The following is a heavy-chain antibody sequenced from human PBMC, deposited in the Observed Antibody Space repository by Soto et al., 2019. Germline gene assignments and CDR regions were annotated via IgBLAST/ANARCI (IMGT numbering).Heavy chain of an antibody. D-gene: IGHD3-3*01. Sequence: EVQLLESGGGLVQPGGSLRLSCAASGFTFSSYAMSWVRQAPGKGLEWVSAISGSGGSKYYADSVKGRFTISRDNSKNTLYLQMNSLRAEDTAVYYCAKVLTIFGVVRSWGQGTLVTVSS. CDR1: GFTFSSYA. V-gene: IGHV3-23*01. CDR2: ISGSGGSK. J-gene: IGHJ4*02. CDR3: AKVLTIFGVVRS.